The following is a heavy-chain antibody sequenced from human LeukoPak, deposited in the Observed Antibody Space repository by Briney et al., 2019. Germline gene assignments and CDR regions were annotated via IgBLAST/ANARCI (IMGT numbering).Heavy chain of an antibody. CDR3: VRDHSVVVAAIGSAPAFDV. CDR2: ISNDGTSK. J-gene: IGHJ3*01. V-gene: IGHV3-48*04. CDR1: GFTFRTYS. D-gene: IGHD2-21*02. Sequence: GGSLRLSCAASGFTFRTYSMNWVRQAPGKGLEWVSYISNDGTSKSYGESLRGRFTISRDNAKNSLFFQMNSLRVDDTAIYYCVRDHSVVVAAIGSAPAFDVWGHGTMVIVSP.